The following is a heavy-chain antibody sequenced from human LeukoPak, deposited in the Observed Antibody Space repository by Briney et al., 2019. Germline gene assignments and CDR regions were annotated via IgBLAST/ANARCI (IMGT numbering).Heavy chain of an antibody. D-gene: IGHD6-6*01. CDR1: GFTVSSNY. J-gene: IGHJ5*02. CDR2: IYSGGST. V-gene: IGHV3-53*05. Sequence: GGSLRLSCAASGFTVSSNYMSWVRQAPGKGLEWVSVIYSGGSTYYADSVKGRFTISRDNSKNTLYLQMNSLRAEDTAVYYCAKLPGGSSSSQYNWFDPWGQGTLVTVSS. CDR3: AKLPGGSSSSQYNWFDP.